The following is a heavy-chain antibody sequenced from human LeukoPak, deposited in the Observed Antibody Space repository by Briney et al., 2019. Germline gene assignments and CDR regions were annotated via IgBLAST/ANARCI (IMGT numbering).Heavy chain of an antibody. CDR1: GASVRSDSHY. Sequence: SETLSLTCSVSGASVRSDSHYWSWVRQPPGKGLEWIGNVYYSGRTAYSPSLKSRVTISVDISKNQFSLQLNSVTAADTAVYYCVRETATYYYDSRGYYRQIEVFDIWGQGTPVIVSS. CDR3: VRETATYYYDSRGYYRQIEVFDI. J-gene: IGHJ3*02. V-gene: IGHV4-61*01. CDR2: VYYSGRT. D-gene: IGHD3-22*01.